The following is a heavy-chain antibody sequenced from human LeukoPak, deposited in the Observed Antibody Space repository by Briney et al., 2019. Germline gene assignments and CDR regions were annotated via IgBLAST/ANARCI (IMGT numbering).Heavy chain of an antibody. CDR2: ISSSSSYT. CDR1: GFTFSDYY. V-gene: IGHV3-11*06. Sequence: GGSLRLSCAASGFTFSDYYMSWIRQAPGKGLEWVSYISSSSSYTNYADSVKGRFTISRDNAKNSLYLQMNSLRAEDTAVYYCARRAREFGWVFDYWGQGTLVTVSS. J-gene: IGHJ4*02. D-gene: IGHD3-10*01. CDR3: ARRAREFGWVFDY.